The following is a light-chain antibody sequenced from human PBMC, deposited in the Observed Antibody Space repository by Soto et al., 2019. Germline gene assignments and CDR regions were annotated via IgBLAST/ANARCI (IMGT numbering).Light chain of an antibody. CDR3: QSYDSSLTDVV. J-gene: IGLJ2*01. V-gene: IGLV1-40*01. CDR1: SSNIGAGYD. CDR2: INS. Sequence: QSVLTQPPSVSGAPGQRVTIPCTGSSSNIGAGYDVHWYQQLLGTAPKLLIYINSNRPSGVPDRFSGSKSGTSASLAISGLQADDEADYYCQSYDSSLTDVVFGGGTKLTVL.